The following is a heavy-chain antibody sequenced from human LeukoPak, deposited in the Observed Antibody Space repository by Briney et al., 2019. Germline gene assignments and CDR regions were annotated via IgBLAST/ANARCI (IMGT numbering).Heavy chain of an antibody. V-gene: IGHV3-48*02. CDR2: ISSGSTTI. J-gene: IGHJ3*02. Sequence: GGSLRLCCAASGFTLSSYSMNWVRQAPGKGLESVSYISSGSTTIYYADSVKGRFTISRDNAKNSLYLQMNSLRDEDTAVYYCARDPSAFDIWGQGTMVTVSS. CDR1: GFTLSSYS. CDR3: ARDPSAFDI.